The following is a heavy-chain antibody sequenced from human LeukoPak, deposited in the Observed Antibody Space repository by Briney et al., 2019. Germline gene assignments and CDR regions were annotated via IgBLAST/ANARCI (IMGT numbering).Heavy chain of an antibody. V-gene: IGHV1-18*01. D-gene: IGHD3-3*01. Sequence: GASVKVSCKASGYTFTSYGISWVRQAPGQGLEWMGWISAYNGNTNYAQKLQGRVTMTTDTSTSTAYMELRSLRSDDTAVYYCARSDFWSGYFTPYYYYYYMDVWGKGTTVTVSS. CDR2: ISAYNGNT. CDR3: ARSDFWSGYFTPYYYYYYMDV. J-gene: IGHJ6*03. CDR1: GYTFTSYG.